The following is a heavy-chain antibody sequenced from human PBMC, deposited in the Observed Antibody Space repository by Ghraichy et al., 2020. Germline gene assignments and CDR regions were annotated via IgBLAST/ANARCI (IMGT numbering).Heavy chain of an antibody. V-gene: IGHV3-21*01. CDR3: ARDDTYGYSSGTYYFDY. J-gene: IGHJ4*02. CDR2: ISSSSSYI. Sequence: GGSLRLSCAASGFTFSSYSMNWVRQAPGKGLEWVSSISSSSSYIYYADSVKGRFTISRDNAKNSLYLQMNSLRAEDTAVYYCARDDTYGYSSGTYYFDYWGQGTLVTVSS. CDR1: GFTFSSYS. D-gene: IGHD6-19*01.